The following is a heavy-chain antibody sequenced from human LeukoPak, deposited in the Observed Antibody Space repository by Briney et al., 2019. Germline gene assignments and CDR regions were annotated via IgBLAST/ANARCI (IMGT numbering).Heavy chain of an antibody. Sequence: ASVKVSCKASGYTFTGYYMHWVRQSPGQGLEWMGWINPNSGGTNYAQKFQGRVTMTRDTSISTAYMELSRLRSDDTAVYYCARIGLTSDPFDYWGQGTLVTVSS. V-gene: IGHV1-2*02. CDR1: GYTFTGYY. CDR3: ARIGLTSDPFDY. CDR2: INPNSGGT. J-gene: IGHJ4*02. D-gene: IGHD3-9*01.